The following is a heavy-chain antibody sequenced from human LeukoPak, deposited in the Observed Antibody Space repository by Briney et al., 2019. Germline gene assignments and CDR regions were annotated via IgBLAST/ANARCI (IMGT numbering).Heavy chain of an antibody. J-gene: IGHJ6*02. CDR2: IYSGGST. CDR1: GFTVSSNY. V-gene: IGHV3-66*01. D-gene: IGHD4-17*01. Sequence: GGSLRLSCAASGFTVSSNYMSWVRQAPGKGLEWVSVIYSGGSTYYADSVKGRFTISRDNSKNTLYLQMNSLRAEDTAVYYCATENHGDHLYYYYGMDVWGQGTTVTVSS. CDR3: ATENHGDHLYYYYGMDV.